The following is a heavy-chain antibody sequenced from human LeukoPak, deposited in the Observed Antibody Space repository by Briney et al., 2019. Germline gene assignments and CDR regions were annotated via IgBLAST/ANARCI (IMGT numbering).Heavy chain of an antibody. CDR3: ARLMVANIRKEFDY. D-gene: IGHD2-8*01. CDR1: GDSVPSNRAA. V-gene: IGHV6-1*01. CDR2: TYYRSKWYN. Sequence: SQTLSLTCAISGDSVPSNRAAWNWIRQSPSRGLEWLGRTYYRSKWYNDYAISVKSRITISPDTSKNQFSLQLNSVTPEDTAVYYCARLMVANIRKEFDYWSQGTLVTVSS. J-gene: IGHJ4*02.